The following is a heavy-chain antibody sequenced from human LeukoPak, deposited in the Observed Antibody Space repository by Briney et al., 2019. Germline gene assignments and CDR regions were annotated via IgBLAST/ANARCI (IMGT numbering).Heavy chain of an antibody. CDR3: ARGDTAMALVDY. D-gene: IGHD5-18*01. CDR1: GGSIRSYY. CDR2: IYYSGST. J-gene: IGHJ4*02. Sequence: SETLSLTCTVSGGSIRSYYWSWIRQPPGKGLEWIGYIYYSGSTNYNPSLKSRVTISVDTSKNQFSLKLSSVTAADTAVYYCARGDTAMALVDYWGQGTLVTVSS. V-gene: IGHV4-59*01.